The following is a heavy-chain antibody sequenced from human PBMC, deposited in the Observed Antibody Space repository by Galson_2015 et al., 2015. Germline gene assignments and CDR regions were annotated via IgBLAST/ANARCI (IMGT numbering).Heavy chain of an antibody. V-gene: IGHV4-59*01. CDR2: IYYSGST. Sequence: ETLSLTCTVSGGSIGRYYWSWIRQPPGKGLEWIGYIYYSGSTNYNPSLKRRVTISVDTSKNQFSLHLRSVTAADTAVYYCARPLDDDNTSLGHWGQGTLVTVSS. CDR3: ARPLDDDNTSLGH. D-gene: IGHD3-22*01. J-gene: IGHJ5*02. CDR1: GGSIGRYY.